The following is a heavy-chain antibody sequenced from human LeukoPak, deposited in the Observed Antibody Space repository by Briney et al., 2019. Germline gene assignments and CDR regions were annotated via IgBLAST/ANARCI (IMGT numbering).Heavy chain of an antibody. CDR3: ASLPMVRGVIIPHHFDY. V-gene: IGHV1-69*06. D-gene: IGHD3-10*01. J-gene: IGHJ4*02. CDR2: IIPIFGTA. Sequence: SVKVSCKASGYSFTTYGISWVRQAPGQGLEWMGGIIPIFGTANYAQKFQGRVTITADKSTSTAYMELSRLRSEDTAVYYCASLPMVRGVIIPHHFDYWGQGTLVTVSS. CDR1: GYSFTTYG.